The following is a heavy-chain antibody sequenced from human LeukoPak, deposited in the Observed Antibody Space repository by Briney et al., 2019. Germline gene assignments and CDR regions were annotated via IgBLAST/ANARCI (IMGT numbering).Heavy chain of an antibody. J-gene: IGHJ4*02. D-gene: IGHD2-2*01. Sequence: ASVKVSCKASGYTFTSYYMHWVRQAPGEGLEWMGIINPSGGSTSYAQKFQGRVTMTRDTSISTAYMELSRLRSDDTAVYYCARIVVVPAATAYDFDYWGQGTLVTVSS. CDR3: ARIVVVPAATAYDFDY. CDR1: GYTFTSYY. V-gene: IGHV1-46*01. CDR2: INPSGGST.